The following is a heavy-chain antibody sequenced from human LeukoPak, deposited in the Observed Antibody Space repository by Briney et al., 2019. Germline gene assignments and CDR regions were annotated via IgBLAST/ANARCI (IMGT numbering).Heavy chain of an antibody. D-gene: IGHD4-17*01. V-gene: IGHV1-69*13. CDR3: ARAFEDYGDFDY. Sequence: ASVKVSCKASGYTFTSYGISWVRQAPGQGLEWMGGIIPIFGTANYAQKFQGRVTITADESTSTAYMELSSLRSEDTAVYYCARAFEDYGDFDYWGQGTLVTVSS. CDR1: GYTFTSYG. J-gene: IGHJ4*02. CDR2: IIPIFGTA.